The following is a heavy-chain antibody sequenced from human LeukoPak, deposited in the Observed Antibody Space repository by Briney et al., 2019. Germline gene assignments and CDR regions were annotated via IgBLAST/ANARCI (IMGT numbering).Heavy chain of an antibody. CDR3: ARGRAGAADDFDY. CDR1: GGSISSYY. D-gene: IGHD6-13*01. CDR2: IYYSGST. J-gene: IGHJ4*02. V-gene: IGHV4-59*01. Sequence: SETLSLTCTVSGGSISSYYWSWIRQPPGKGLEWIGYIYYSGSTNYNPSLKSRVTISVDTSNNQFSLKLSSVTAADTAVYYCARGRAGAADDFDYWGQGTLVTVSS.